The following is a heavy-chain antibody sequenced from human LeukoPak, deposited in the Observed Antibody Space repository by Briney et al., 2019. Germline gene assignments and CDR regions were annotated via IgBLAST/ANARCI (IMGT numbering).Heavy chain of an antibody. D-gene: IGHD3-3*01. Sequence: PGGSLRLSCAASGFTFSSYSMNWVRQAPGKGLEWVSYISSSSSTIYYADSVKGRFTISRDNAKNSLYLQMNSLRAEDTAVYYCARGYDFWSGYLDYWGQGTLVTVSS. CDR1: GFTFSSYS. CDR3: ARGYDFWSGYLDY. V-gene: IGHV3-48*01. CDR2: ISSSSSTI. J-gene: IGHJ4*02.